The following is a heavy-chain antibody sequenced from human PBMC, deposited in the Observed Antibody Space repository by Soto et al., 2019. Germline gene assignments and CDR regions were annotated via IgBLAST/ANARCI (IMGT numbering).Heavy chain of an antibody. J-gene: IGHJ4*02. CDR2: IYPGDSDT. D-gene: IGHD6-19*01. CDR3: ARHRDSSGWPDF. V-gene: IGHV5-51*01. CDR1: GYRFTSHW. Sequence: GDSLKISCKGSGYRFTSHWIAWVRQMPGKGLEWMGIIYPGDSDTTYSPSFQGQVTLSADKSINTAYLQWSSLKASDTAIYYCARHRDSSGWPDFWGLGTLVTVSS.